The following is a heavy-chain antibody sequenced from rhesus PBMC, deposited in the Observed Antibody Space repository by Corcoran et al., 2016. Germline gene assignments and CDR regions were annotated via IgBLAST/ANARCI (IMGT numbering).Heavy chain of an antibody. CDR1: GFTFSNYW. V-gene: IGHV3-16*02. CDR3: TYFDY. Sequence: EVQLVESGGGLVQSGGSLRLSCAASGFTFSNYWMSWSRQAPGKGLDWVGRNKKKVDGGTAAYAESVKGRFTISRDESKNTLYLQMNSLKAEDTAVYYCTYFDYWGQGVLVTVSS. J-gene: IGHJ4*01. CDR2: NKKKVDGGTA.